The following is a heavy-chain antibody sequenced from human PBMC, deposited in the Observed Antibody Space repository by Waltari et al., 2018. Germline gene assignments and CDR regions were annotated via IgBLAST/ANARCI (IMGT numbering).Heavy chain of an antibody. Sequence: EVQLVESGGGLVQPGGYLRLPCAASGFTFSSYWMSWVRQAPGKGLEWVANKKQDGSGKYYMESVKCRFTISRDNAKNSLYLQMNSLRAEDTAVYYCARDGLGISAFDIWGQGTMVTVSS. CDR3: ARDGLGISAFDI. V-gene: IGHV3-7*01. CDR2: KKQDGSGK. CDR1: GFTFSSYW. J-gene: IGHJ3*02. D-gene: IGHD7-27*01.